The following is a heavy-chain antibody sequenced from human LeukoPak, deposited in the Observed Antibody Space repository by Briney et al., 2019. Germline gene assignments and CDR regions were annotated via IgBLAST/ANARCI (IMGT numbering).Heavy chain of an antibody. J-gene: IGHJ6*02. V-gene: IGHV1-24*01. CDR1: GYTLTELS. CDR3: ARDASVSGGSGKGYYYYYGMDV. D-gene: IGHD3-10*01. Sequence: ASVKVSCKVSGYTLTELSMHWVRQAPGKGLEWMGGFDPEDGETIYAQKFQGRVTMTEDTSTDTAYMELSSLRSDDTAVYYCARDASVSGGSGKGYYYYYGMDVWGQGTTVTVSS. CDR2: FDPEDGET.